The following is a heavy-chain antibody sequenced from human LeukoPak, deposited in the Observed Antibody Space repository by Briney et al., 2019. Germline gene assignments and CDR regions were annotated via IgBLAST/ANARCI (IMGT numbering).Heavy chain of an antibody. CDR2: ETESGST. CDR3: ARGRSNSYFLGDS. D-gene: IGHD5-18*01. CDR1: GGSFGGYY. Sequence: SETLSLTCGVSGGSFGGYYWSWIRQSPGKGLEWIGEETESGSTNYNPSLKSRVTVSVDASKKQFSLNLRSVTAADTAVYYCARGRSNSYFLGDSWGQGTLVTVSS. V-gene: IGHV4-34*01. J-gene: IGHJ4*02.